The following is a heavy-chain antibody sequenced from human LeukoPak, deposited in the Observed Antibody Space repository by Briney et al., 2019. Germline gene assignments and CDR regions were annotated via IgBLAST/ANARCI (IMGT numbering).Heavy chain of an antibody. Sequence: SETLSLTCAVYGGSFSGYYWSWIRQPPGKGLEWIGEINHSGSTNYNPSLKSRVTISVDTSKNQFSLKLSSVTAADTAVYYCARRVLTRYFGGDWGQGTLVTVSS. J-gene: IGHJ4*02. CDR2: INHSGST. D-gene: IGHD3-9*01. CDR1: GGSFSGYY. V-gene: IGHV4-34*01. CDR3: ARRVLTRYFGGD.